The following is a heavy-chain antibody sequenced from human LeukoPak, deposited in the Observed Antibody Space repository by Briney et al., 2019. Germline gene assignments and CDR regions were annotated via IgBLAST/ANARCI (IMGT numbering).Heavy chain of an antibody. V-gene: IGHV3-48*01. D-gene: IGHD6-19*01. Sequence: PGGSLRLSCEASGFMFSSYSMNWVRQAPRKGLGWVSYISSGSTTIYYADSVKGRFTISRDNAKNSLYLQMNSLRAEDTAVYYCARDVEQWLVRVYYFDYWGQGTLVTVSS. CDR3: ARDVEQWLVRVYYFDY. CDR1: GFMFSSYS. J-gene: IGHJ4*02. CDR2: ISSGSTTI.